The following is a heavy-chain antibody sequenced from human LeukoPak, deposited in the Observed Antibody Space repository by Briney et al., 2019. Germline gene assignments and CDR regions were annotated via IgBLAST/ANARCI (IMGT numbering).Heavy chain of an antibody. J-gene: IGHJ2*01. CDR1: CGSVSSGSYY. CDR3: ARTRYMVSSWRDWYFDL. D-gene: IGHD6-13*01. Sequence: SSETLSLTCTVPCGSVSSGSYYWSWIRQPPGKGLEWIGYIYYSGSTNYNPSLKSRVTISVDTSKNQFSLKLSSVTAADTDVYFYARTRYMVSSWRDWYFDLWGRGTLVTVSS. V-gene: IGHV4-61*01. CDR2: IYYSGST.